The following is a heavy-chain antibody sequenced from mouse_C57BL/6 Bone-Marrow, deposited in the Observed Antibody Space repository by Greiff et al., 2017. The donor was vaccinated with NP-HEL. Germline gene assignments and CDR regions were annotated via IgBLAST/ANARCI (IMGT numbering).Heavy chain of an antibody. V-gene: IGHV14-4*01. CDR1: GFNIKDDY. CDR3: TTVVAHYYAMDY. Sequence: EVQRVESGAELVRPGASVKLSCTASGFNIKDDYMHWVKQRPEQGLEWIGWIDPENGDTEYASKFQGKATITADTSSNTAYLQLSSLTSEYTAVYYCTTVVAHYYAMDYWGQGTSVTVSS. D-gene: IGHD1-1*01. J-gene: IGHJ4*01. CDR2: IDPENGDT.